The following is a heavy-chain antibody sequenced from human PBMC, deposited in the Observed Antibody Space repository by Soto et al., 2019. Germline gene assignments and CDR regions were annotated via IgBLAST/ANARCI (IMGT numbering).Heavy chain of an antibody. CDR1: GGSISSYF. CDR2: VYYTGTT. V-gene: IGHV4-59*01. J-gene: IGHJ4*02. D-gene: IGHD6-13*01. CDR3: ARDLAAVPRAFDY. Sequence: SETLSLTCTVSGGSISSYFYIWVRQPPGKGLEWIGSVYYTGTTDYNPSLKSRVTISVDTSKTQCSLNLRSVTAADTAVYYCARDLAAVPRAFDYWGRGTLVTVPS.